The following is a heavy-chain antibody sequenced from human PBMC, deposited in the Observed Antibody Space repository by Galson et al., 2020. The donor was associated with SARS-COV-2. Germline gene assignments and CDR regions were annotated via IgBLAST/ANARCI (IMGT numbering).Heavy chain of an antibody. J-gene: IGHJ6*02. D-gene: IGHD2-21*02. Sequence: ASVQVSCNDSGYRFPGYYMYWVRQGPRQGLEDMGWINPSTGSATYGQKFHHRVTMTSDMSITTAFLKLSGLRFDDTAVYYCVRGLSGDWPYYYFYGMDVWGQGTTVTVSS. CDR3: VRGLSGDWPYYYFYGMDV. V-gene: IGHV1-2*02. CDR2: INPSTGSA. CDR1: GYRFPGYY.